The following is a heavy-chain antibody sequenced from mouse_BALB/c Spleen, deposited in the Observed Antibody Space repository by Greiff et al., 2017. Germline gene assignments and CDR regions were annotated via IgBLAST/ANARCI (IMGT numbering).Heavy chain of an antibody. J-gene: IGHJ4*01. CDR3: TRDGGYGNFRIDC. V-gene: IGHV5-6-4*01. CDR2: ISSGGSYT. Sequence: EVQVVESGGGLVKPGGSLKLSCAASGFTFSSYTMSWVRQTPEKRLEWVATISSGGSYTDYPESVKGRFTISRDNAKNTLYLQMSRLKSEDTAMYYCTRDGGYGNFRIDCWGQGTSVTVSS. D-gene: IGHD2-1*01. CDR1: GFTFSSYT.